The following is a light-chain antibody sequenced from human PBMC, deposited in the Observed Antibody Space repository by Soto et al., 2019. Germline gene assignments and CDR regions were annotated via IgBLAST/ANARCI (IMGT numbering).Light chain of an antibody. CDR1: SSDVGGYNY. CDR2: DVS. Sequence: QSVLTQPASVSGSPGQSITISCTGTSSDVGGYNYVSWYQQHPGKAPKLLIYDVSNRPSGVSNRFSGSKSGNTASLTISGLQAGDESDYYCPSYTPTSTGVFGGGTKVTVL. V-gene: IGLV2-14*01. CDR3: PSYTPTSTGV. J-gene: IGLJ3*02.